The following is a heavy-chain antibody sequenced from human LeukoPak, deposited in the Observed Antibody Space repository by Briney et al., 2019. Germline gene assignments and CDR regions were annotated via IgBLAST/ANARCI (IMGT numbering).Heavy chain of an antibody. CDR1: GFIFRNYA. CDR3: ARDSDSSSWYDRDYYYYYGMDV. CDR2: ITGSGDTT. J-gene: IGHJ6*04. D-gene: IGHD6-13*01. Sequence: GASLRLSCAASGFIFRNYAMSWVRQAPGKGLEWVSAITGSGDTTYYADSVKGRFTISRDNAKNSLYLQMNSLRAEDTAVYYCARDSDSSSWYDRDYYYYYGMDVWGKGTTVTVSS. V-gene: IGHV3-23*01.